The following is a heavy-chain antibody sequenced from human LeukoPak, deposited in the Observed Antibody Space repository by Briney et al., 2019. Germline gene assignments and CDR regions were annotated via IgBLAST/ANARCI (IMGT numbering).Heavy chain of an antibody. D-gene: IGHD6-19*01. CDR2: ISSGSSYI. CDR3: ARVYRSGYSVDY. V-gene: IGHV3-48*02. CDR1: GFTFSSYS. J-gene: IGHJ4*02. Sequence: PGGSLRLACAVSGFTFSSYSIDWVRQAPGKGLEWVSYISSGSSYIYYADSVKGRFTISRDNDKNSVYLQMNSLRDEDTAVYYCARVYRSGYSVDYWGQGTLVTVSS.